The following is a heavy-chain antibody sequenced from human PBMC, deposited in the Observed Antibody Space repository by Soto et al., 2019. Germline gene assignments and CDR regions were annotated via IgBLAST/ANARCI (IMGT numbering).Heavy chain of an antibody. CDR1: GGSFSGYY. J-gene: IGHJ5*02. CDR2: INHSGST. V-gene: IGHV4-34*01. D-gene: IGHD4-17*01. CDR3: ARWRRSSTVTTSDWFDP. Sequence: QVQLQQWGAGLLKPSETLSLTCAVYGGSFSGYYGSWIRQPPGKGLEWIGEINHSGSTNYNPSHKSRVTISVDTSKKQFSLQLSSVTEADTAVYYCARWRRSSTVTTSDWFDPWGQGTLVTVSS.